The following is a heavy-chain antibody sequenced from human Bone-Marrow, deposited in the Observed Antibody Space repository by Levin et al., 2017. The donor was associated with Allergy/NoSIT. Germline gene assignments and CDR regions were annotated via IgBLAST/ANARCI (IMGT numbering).Heavy chain of an antibody. V-gene: IGHV3-53*01. J-gene: IGHJ4*02. CDR1: GLTVSNNY. CDR3: ARNIPVTDLGF. CDR2: IYSRGDT. D-gene: IGHD1-14*01. Sequence: GGSLRLSCAASGLTVSNNYMSWVRQAPGKGPEWVALIYSRGDTYYADSVKGRFTISRDNSKNTLYLQMNSLRTEDTAVYHCARNIPVTDLGFWGRGTLVTVSS.